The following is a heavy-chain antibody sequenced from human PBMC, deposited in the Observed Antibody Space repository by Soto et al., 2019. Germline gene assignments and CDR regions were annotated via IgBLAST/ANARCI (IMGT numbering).Heavy chain of an antibody. J-gene: IGHJ6*03. Sequence: QVQLVQSGAEVKKPGSSVKVSCKASGGTFSSYTISWVRQAPGQGLEWMGRIIPIRGIANYAQKFQGRVTITADKTTSTAYMELSSLRSEDTAVYYCAREDIVVVPAAMLDYYYYMDVWGKGTTVTVSS. CDR1: GGTFSSYT. D-gene: IGHD2-2*01. CDR3: AREDIVVVPAAMLDYYYYMDV. V-gene: IGHV1-69*08. CDR2: IIPIRGIA.